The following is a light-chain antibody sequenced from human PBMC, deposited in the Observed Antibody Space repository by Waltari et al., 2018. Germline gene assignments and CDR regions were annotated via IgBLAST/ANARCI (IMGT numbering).Light chain of an antibody. V-gene: IGLV1-47*01. Sequence: QSVLTQSPSVSETPGQTTTIPCSGSHSNIGRNFLNWYQQVPGTAPNLLIDENSQRPTGVPDRFSASKSGTSASLAISGLQSQDEADYYCAAWDDGLRGPAFGGGTKVTVL. CDR1: HSNIGRNF. J-gene: IGLJ2*01. CDR2: ENS. CDR3: AAWDDGLRGPA.